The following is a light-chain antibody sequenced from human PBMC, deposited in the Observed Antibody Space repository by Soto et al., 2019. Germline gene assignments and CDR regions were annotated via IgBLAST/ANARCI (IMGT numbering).Light chain of an antibody. J-gene: IGKJ1*01. CDR2: KAS. Sequence: DIQMTQSPSTLSAFVGDRVTITCRASQSISTWLAWYQQKPGKVPKLLIFKASSLQSGVPSRFSGSGSGTEFTLTISSLQPDDFATYYCQHYNSYSEAFGQGTKV. CDR1: QSISTW. CDR3: QHYNSYSEA. V-gene: IGKV1-5*03.